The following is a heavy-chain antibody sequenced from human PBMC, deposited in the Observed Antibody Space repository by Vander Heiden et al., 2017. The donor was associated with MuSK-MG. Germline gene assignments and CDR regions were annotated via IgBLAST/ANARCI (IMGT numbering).Heavy chain of an antibody. V-gene: IGHV3-23*01. CDR3: AKTQWGGSYSDFDH. J-gene: IGHJ4*02. CDR2: ISGSGGST. D-gene: IGHD1-26*01. Sequence: EVQLLESGGGLVQPGGSLRLSCAASGFTFSSYAMTGVRRAPGKGLEWVSVISGSGGSTNYADSVKGRFTISRDNSKNTLYLQMNSLRAEDTAEYYCAKTQWGGSYSDFDHWGQGTPVTVSS. CDR1: GFTFSSYA.